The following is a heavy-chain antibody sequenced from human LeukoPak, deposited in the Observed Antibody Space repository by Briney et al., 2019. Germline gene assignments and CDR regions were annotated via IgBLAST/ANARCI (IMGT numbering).Heavy chain of an antibody. CDR3: VRTSRSISSDY. CDR2: IKQDGSVK. D-gene: IGHD3-3*02. CDR1: GFIFSNYW. Sequence: QPGGSLRLSCEASGFIFSNYWMSWVGQAPGKGLEWVANIKQDGSVKNYVDSMEGRFIISRDNAKNLLYLQMNSLGAEDTAVYYCVRTSRSISSDYWGQGTQVTVSS. V-gene: IGHV3-7*01. J-gene: IGHJ4*02.